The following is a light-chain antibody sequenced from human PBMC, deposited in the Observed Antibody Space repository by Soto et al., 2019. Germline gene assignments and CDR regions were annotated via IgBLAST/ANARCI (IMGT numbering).Light chain of an antibody. J-gene: IGKJ2*01. CDR2: DAS. CDR1: QSISIN. V-gene: IGKV3-15*01. Sequence: EIVMTQSPATLSVSPGERATLSCRSSQSISINLAWYQHKPGQAPRLLIYDASTRATGIPARFSGSGSGTEFTLTISSLQSEDFAVYYCQQYKNWPPSYTFGQGTKLEIK. CDR3: QQYKNWPPSYT.